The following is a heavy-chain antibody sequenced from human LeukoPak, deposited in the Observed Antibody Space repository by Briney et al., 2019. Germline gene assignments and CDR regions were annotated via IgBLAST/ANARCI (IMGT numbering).Heavy chain of an antibody. Sequence: GGSLRLSCAASGFNFSSYAMSWVRQAPGKGLEWVSAITGNGVNTYYADSVKGRFTISRDNSKNTLYLQMNSLRAEDTAVHYCARNLANYGGNFDYWGQGTLVTVSS. CDR2: ITGNGVNT. D-gene: IGHD4-23*01. CDR1: GFNFSSYA. CDR3: ARNLANYGGNFDY. J-gene: IGHJ4*02. V-gene: IGHV3-23*01.